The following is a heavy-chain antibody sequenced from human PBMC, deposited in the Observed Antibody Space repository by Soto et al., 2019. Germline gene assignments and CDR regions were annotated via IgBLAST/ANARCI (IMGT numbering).Heavy chain of an antibody. CDR3: ARAISTGYNILTGYYMDY. CDR2: IYYSGST. D-gene: IGHD3-9*01. Sequence: KPSETLSLTCSVSGGSVSCGAYYWSWIRQPPEKGLEWIGYIYYSGSTNYNPPLKSRVTISVDTSKNQFSLKLTSMTAADAAVYYCARAISTGYNILTGYYMDYWGQGSLVTVSS. J-gene: IGHJ4*02. V-gene: IGHV4-61*08. CDR1: GGSVSCGAYY.